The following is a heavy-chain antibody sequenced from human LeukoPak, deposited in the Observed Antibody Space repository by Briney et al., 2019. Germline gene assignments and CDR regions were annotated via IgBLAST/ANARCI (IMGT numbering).Heavy chain of an antibody. CDR1: GYTFTGYY. V-gene: IGHV1-2*02. J-gene: IGHJ6*03. CDR3: ARDQTVGTAMATLTMDV. D-gene: IGHD5-18*01. CDR2: INPNTGGT. Sequence: ASVKVSCKASGYTFTGYYMHWVRLAPGQGLEWMGWINPNTGGTNFAQKFQGRVTMTRDTSISTAYMELSSLTSDDTAVYYCARDQTVGTAMATLTMDVWGKGTTVTISS.